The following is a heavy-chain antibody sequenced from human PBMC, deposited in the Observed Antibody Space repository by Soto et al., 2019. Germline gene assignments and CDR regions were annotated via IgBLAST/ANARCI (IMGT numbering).Heavy chain of an antibody. V-gene: IGHV3-74*01. Sequence: GGSLRLSCAASGFTFSSYWMHWVRQAPGKGLVWVSRINSDGSSTNYADFVKGRFTMFRDNAKNTLYLQMNSLRAEDTAVYYCAREQRGYCSSTSCSPFDYWGQGTLVTVS. CDR3: AREQRGYCSSTSCSPFDY. CDR2: INSDGSST. D-gene: IGHD2-2*01. J-gene: IGHJ4*02. CDR1: GFTFSSYW.